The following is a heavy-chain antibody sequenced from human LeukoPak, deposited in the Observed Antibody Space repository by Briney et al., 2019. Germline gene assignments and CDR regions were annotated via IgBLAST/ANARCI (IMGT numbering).Heavy chain of an antibody. CDR1: GYTLTELS. Sequence: ASVKVSCKVSGYTLTELSMHWVRQAPGKGLEWMGGFDPEDGETIYAQKFQGRVTMTEDTSTDTAYMELSSLRSEDTAVYYCATKVHGIAAAGAFDYWGQGTLVTVSS. J-gene: IGHJ4*02. V-gene: IGHV1-24*01. CDR3: ATKVHGIAAAGAFDY. CDR2: FDPEDGET. D-gene: IGHD6-13*01.